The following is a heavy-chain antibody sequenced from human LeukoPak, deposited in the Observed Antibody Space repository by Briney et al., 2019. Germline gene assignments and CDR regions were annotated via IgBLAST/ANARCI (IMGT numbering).Heavy chain of an antibody. V-gene: IGHV3-30*04. CDR1: GFTFSSFA. CDR3: ARGEDIAVAIDAFEI. CDR2: ISYDGSNK. D-gene: IGHD6-19*01. Sequence: PGRSLRLSCAASGFTFSSFAMHWVRQAPGKGLEWVAVISYDGSNKYYADSMKGRFTISRDSSKNTVYLQMNSLRVEDTAVYYCARGEDIAVAIDAFEIWGQGTMVTASS. J-gene: IGHJ3*02.